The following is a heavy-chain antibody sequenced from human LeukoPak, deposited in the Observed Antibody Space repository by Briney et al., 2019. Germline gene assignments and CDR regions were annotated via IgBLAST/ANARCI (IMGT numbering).Heavy chain of an antibody. CDR3: ARDFERPDY. Sequence: VASVTVSCTASGYTFTDYFIHWVRQAPGQGLEWMGRINPNSGGTNYAQKFQGRVTMTRDTSISTAYMELIRLRSDDTAVYYCARDFERPDYWGQGTLVTVSS. CDR1: GYTFTDYF. V-gene: IGHV1-2*06. J-gene: IGHJ4*02. CDR2: INPNSGGT.